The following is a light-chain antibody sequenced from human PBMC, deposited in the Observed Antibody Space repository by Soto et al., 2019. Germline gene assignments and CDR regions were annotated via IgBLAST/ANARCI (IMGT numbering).Light chain of an antibody. V-gene: IGLV2-14*03. J-gene: IGLJ2*01. CDR2: DVN. CDR1: RSDVGGYNY. CDR3: SAHSSSSTLVV. Sequence: QSALTQPASMSGSPGQSITISCTGTRSDVGGYNYVSWYRQHPGKAPKLMIYDVNNRPSGFSNRFSGSKSGNTASLTISGLQAEDEADYYCSAHSSSSTLVVFGGGTKLTVL.